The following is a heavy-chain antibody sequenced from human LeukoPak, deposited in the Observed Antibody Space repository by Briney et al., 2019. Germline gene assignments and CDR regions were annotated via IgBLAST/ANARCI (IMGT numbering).Heavy chain of an antibody. J-gene: IGHJ4*02. CDR2: INPNSGGT. CDR1: GYTFTGYY. Sequence: GASVKVSCKASGYTFTGYYMHWVRQAPGQGLEWMGWINPNSGGTNYAQKLQGRVTMTTDTSTSTAYMELRSLRSDDTAVYYCARSGVTAMALFDYWGQGTLVTVSS. V-gene: IGHV1-2*02. CDR3: ARSGVTAMALFDY. D-gene: IGHD5-18*01.